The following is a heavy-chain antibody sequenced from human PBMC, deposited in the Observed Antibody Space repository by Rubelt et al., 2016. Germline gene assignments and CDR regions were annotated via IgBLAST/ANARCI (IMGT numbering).Heavy chain of an antibody. CDR1: GGSMNSAGDH. CDR2: VNSGGGT. CDR3: ARHRAGGRFDS. Sequence: QLQLEESGPGLVKPSETLSLICSVSGGSMNSAGDHWDWIRQSPGKKLEWLGHVNSGGGTYYNPSLRSRVSLFVDTSKNQFSLKLTPGTAADTALYYCARHRAGGRFDSWGQGTLVTVSS. V-gene: IGHV4-39*01. J-gene: IGHJ4*02. D-gene: IGHD3-16*01.